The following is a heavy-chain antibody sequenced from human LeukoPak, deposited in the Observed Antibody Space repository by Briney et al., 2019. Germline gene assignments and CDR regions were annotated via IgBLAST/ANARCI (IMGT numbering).Heavy chain of an antibody. J-gene: IGHJ4*02. CDR1: GYTFTSYY. V-gene: IGHV1-46*01. CDR2: INPSGGST. CDR3: ARVSDQAYCGGDYYSLDY. D-gene: IGHD2-21*02. Sequence: ASVKVSCKASGYTFTSYYMHWVRQAPGQGLEWMGIINPSGGSTSYAQKFQGRVTMTRDMSTSTVYMELSSLRSEDTAVYYCARVSDQAYCGGDYYSLDYWGQGTLVTVSS.